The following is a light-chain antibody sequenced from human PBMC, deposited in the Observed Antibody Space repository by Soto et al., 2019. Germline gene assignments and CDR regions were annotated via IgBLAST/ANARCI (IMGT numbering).Light chain of an antibody. V-gene: IGLV2-23*02. CDR1: STDIGRYDL. Sequence: QSVLTQPASVSGSPGQSITISCTGASTDIGRYDLVAWYQQDPGKAPKLMIYEVNKRPSGVSDRFSGSKSGNTASLTISGLQAEDEADYFCSSHAGRGSIIFGGGTQLTVL. J-gene: IGLJ2*01. CDR3: SSHAGRGSII. CDR2: EVN.